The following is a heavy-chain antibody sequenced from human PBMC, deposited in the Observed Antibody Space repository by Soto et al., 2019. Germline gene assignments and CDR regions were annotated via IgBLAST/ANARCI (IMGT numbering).Heavy chain of an antibody. Sequence: SETLSLTCAVYGGSFRDYYWSWIRQPPGKGLEWIGEINLSGGTKYNPSLKSRVTISVDTSKNQFSLNLSSVTAADTAVYYCARRGDYYDSSGDAFDIWGQGTMVTVSS. CDR3: ARRGDYYDSSGDAFDI. J-gene: IGHJ3*02. D-gene: IGHD3-22*01. CDR1: GGSFRDYY. CDR2: INLSGGT. V-gene: IGHV4-34*01.